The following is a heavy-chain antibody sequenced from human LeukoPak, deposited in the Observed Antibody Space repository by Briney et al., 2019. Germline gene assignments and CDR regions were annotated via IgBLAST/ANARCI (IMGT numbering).Heavy chain of an antibody. D-gene: IGHD3-16*02. V-gene: IGHV4-61*01. Sequence: SETLSLTCTVSGGSVSSGSYYWSWIRQPPGKGLEWIGYIYYSGSTNYNPSLKSRVTISVDTSKNQFSLKLSSVTAADTAVYYCARGLYDYVWGSYRSGGYYFDYWGQGTLVTVSS. CDR2: IYYSGST. J-gene: IGHJ4*02. CDR1: GGSVSSGSYY. CDR3: ARGLYDYVWGSYRSGGYYFDY.